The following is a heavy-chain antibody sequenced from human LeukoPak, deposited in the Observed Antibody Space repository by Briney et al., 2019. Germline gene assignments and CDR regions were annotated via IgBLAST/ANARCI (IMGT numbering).Heavy chain of an antibody. CDR3: AKSRGAALYYFDY. J-gene: IGHJ4*02. CDR2: IRYDGSNK. Sequence: GGSLRLSCAASGFTFSSYGMHWVRQAPGKGLEWVAFIRYDGSNKYYADSVKGRFTISRDNSKNTLYLQMNSLRAEDTAVYYCAKSRGAALYYFDYWGQGTLVTVSS. CDR1: GFTFSSYG. V-gene: IGHV3-30*02. D-gene: IGHD2-15*01.